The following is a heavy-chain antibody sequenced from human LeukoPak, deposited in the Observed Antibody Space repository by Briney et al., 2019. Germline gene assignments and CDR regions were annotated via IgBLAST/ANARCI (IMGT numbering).Heavy chain of an antibody. Sequence: SETLSLTCTVSGGSISSSSYYWGWIRQPPGKGLEWIGIIYYNGNTYYNPSLKSRVTISVDTSKNQFSLKLSSVTAAETAVYYCARTSVAGTGYWGQGTLVTVSS. D-gene: IGHD6-19*01. CDR2: IYYNGNT. V-gene: IGHV4-39*01. J-gene: IGHJ4*02. CDR1: GGSISSSSYY. CDR3: ARTSVAGTGY.